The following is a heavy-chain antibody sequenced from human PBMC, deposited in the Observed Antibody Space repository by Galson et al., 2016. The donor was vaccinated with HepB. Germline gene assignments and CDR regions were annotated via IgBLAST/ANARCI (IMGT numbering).Heavy chain of an antibody. CDR3: AKDGRIYCSSASCHDHFHY. CDR2: IPYDGSNK. D-gene: IGHD2-2*01. V-gene: IGHV3-30*18. Sequence: SLRLSCAASGFTFSSYGMHWVRQAPGKGLEWVAFIPYDGSNKKYADSVKGRFTISRDNSKKTLYLQMNSLRAEDTTVYYCAKDGRIYCSSASCHDHFHYWGQGTPVTVSS. CDR1: GFTFSSYG. J-gene: IGHJ4*02.